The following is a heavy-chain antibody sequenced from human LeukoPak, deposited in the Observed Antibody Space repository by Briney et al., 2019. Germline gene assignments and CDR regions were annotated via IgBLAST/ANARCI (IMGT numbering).Heavy chain of an antibody. D-gene: IGHD3-10*01. V-gene: IGHV1-69*06. CDR1: GGTFSSYA. J-gene: IGHJ4*02. CDR3: ARVGGSTHYYGSGSPWPYFDY. CDR2: IIPIFGTA. Sequence: SVKVSCKASGGTFSSYAISWVRQAPGQGLEWMGGIIPIFGTANYAQKFQGRVTITADKSTSTAYMELSSLRSEDTAVYYCARVGGSTHYYGSGSPWPYFDYWGQGTLVTVSS.